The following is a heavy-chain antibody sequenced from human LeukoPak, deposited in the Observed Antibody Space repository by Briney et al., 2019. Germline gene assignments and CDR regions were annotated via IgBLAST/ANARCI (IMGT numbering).Heavy chain of an antibody. V-gene: IGHV3-23*01. Sequence: GGSLRLSCAASGFTFSSSGMNWVRQAPGKGLEWVSAISDSGGDTYYADSVKGRFTISRDNSKNTLYLQMNSLRAEDTAIYYCAKLGAAALVTYWGQGTLVTVSS. CDR1: GFTFSSSG. J-gene: IGHJ4*02. D-gene: IGHD5-18*01. CDR3: AKLGAAALVTY. CDR2: ISDSGGDT.